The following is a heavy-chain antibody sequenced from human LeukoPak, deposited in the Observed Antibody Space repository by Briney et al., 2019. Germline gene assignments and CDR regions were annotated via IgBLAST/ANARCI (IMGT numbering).Heavy chain of an antibody. CDR2: ISSSGGTI. D-gene: IGHD2-2*01. CDR3: ARVVNQLPYS. J-gene: IGHJ4*02. CDR1: GFSFSSYE. Sequence: GSLRLSCAASGFSFSSYEMNWVRQAPGKGLEWVSYISSSGGTIYYADSVKGRFTISRDNAKNSLFLQMNSLRAEDTAVYYCARVVNQLPYSWGQGALVTVSS. V-gene: IGHV3-48*03.